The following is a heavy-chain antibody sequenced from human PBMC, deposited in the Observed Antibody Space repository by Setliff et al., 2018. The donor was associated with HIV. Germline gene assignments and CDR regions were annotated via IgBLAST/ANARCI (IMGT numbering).Heavy chain of an antibody. Sequence: GGSLRLSCAASGFTFSSYWMSWVRQAPGKGLEWVANIKQDGSEKYYVDSVRGRFTISRDNAKNSLYLQINSLRAEDTAVYYCARDKVVVAAGWFDPWGQGTLVTVSS. CDR3: ARDKVVVAAGWFDP. J-gene: IGHJ5*02. CDR1: GFTFSSYW. D-gene: IGHD2-15*01. CDR2: IKQDGSEK. V-gene: IGHV3-7*01.